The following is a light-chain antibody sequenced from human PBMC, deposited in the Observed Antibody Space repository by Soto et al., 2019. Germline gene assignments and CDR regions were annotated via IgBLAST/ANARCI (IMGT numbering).Light chain of an antibody. Sequence: EIVLTQSPATLSLSPGERATLSCRASQSVSSYLAWYQQKPGQAPRLLIYDASNRATGIPARFSGSGSGTDFTRTISSLEPEDVAVYYCQQRSNWPPTFGPGTKVDIK. CDR1: QSVSSY. CDR2: DAS. CDR3: QQRSNWPPT. V-gene: IGKV3-11*01. J-gene: IGKJ3*01.